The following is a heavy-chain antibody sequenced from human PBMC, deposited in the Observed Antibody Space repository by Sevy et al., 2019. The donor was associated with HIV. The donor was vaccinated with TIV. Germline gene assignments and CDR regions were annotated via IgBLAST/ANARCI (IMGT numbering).Heavy chain of an antibody. CDR2: ISGSGGST. V-gene: IGHV3-23*01. Sequence: GGSLRLSRAASGFTFSSYAMSWVRQAPGKGLEWVSAISGSGGSTYYADSVKGRFTISRDNSKNTLYLQMNSLRAEDTAVYYCAGTQYSSGWKYYYYYGMDVWGQGTTVTVSS. J-gene: IGHJ6*02. CDR3: AGTQYSSGWKYYYYYGMDV. D-gene: IGHD6-19*01. CDR1: GFTFSSYA.